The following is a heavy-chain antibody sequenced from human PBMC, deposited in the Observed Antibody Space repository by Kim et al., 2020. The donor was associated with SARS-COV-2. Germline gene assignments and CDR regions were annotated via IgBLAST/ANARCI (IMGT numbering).Heavy chain of an antibody. CDR2: SNT. Sequence: SNTFDADCVKGRFTIPRDNSQNTLYLQMNSLRAEDTAVYYCAASLINYFDYWGQGTLVTVSS. CDR3: AASLINYFDY. V-gene: IGHV3-30*02. J-gene: IGHJ4*02.